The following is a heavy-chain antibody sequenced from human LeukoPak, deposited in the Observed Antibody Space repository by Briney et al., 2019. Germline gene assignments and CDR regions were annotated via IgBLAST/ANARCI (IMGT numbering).Heavy chain of an antibody. Sequence: ASVKVSCKASGYTFTSYDIDWVRQATGQGLEWMGWMNPNSGNTGYAQKFQGRVTMTRNTSISTAYMELSSLTAEDTAVYYCARGDGDPPTLGYCSSTSCDFDFWGQGTLATVSS. CDR3: ARGDGDPPTLGYCSSTSCDFDF. D-gene: IGHD2-2*01. CDR1: GYTFTSYD. CDR2: MNPNSGNT. V-gene: IGHV1-8*01. J-gene: IGHJ4*02.